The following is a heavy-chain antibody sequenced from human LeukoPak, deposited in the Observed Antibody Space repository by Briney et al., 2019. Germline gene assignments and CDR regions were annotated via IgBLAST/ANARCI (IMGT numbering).Heavy chain of an antibody. CDR3: ARDWAITMMETSFDS. J-gene: IGHJ4*02. CDR2: VSYDEKTI. D-gene: IGHD3-22*01. V-gene: IGHV3-30*04. Sequence: GGSLRLSCVASGFTFTGHSMHWVRQAPGKGLEWVAVVSYDEKTIFYADSLKGRFTVSRDNSKNTVYLQMNSLRAEDTAVYYCARDWAITMMETSFDSWGQGPLGTVS. CDR1: GFTFTGHS.